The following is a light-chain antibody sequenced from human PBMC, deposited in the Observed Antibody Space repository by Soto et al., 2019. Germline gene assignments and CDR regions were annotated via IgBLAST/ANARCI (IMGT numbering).Light chain of an antibody. J-gene: IGLJ1*01. CDR3: GDSTGTSSYV. CDR1: SSDVGNYDY. V-gene: IGLV2-14*01. Sequence: QSVLTQPASVTGSPGQSITISCTGTSSDVGNYDYVSWYQQHPGKAPKLLISEVSNRPSGRSYRFAGSKPATTASLTISGPQAADEADYYCGDSTGTSSYVFGGGTKVTVL. CDR2: EVS.